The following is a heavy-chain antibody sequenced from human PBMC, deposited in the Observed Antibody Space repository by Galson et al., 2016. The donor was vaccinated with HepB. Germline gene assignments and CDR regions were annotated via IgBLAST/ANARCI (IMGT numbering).Heavy chain of an antibody. CDR1: GGSITNYY. V-gene: IGHV4-59*01. J-gene: IGHJ4*02. CDR3: ARAAYGLVDK. CDR2: IYYGGST. D-gene: IGHD3-10*01. Sequence: ETLSLTCSVSGGSITNYYWSWIRQPPGKGLEWIGYIYYGGSTNYNPSLKSRLTISIDTSKNQFSLKVSPVTAADTAVYYCARAAYGLVDKWGQGTLVTVSS.